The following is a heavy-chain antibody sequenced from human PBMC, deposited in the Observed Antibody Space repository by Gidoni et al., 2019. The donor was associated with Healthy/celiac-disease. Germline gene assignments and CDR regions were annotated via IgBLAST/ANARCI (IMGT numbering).Heavy chain of an antibody. V-gene: IGHV3-53*01. D-gene: IGHD6-13*01. CDR2: IYSGGST. Sequence: EVQLVESGGGLIQPGGSLRLSCAASGFTFSSNYMSWVRQAPGKGLEWVSVIYSGGSTYYADSVKGRFTISRDNSKNTLYLQMNSLRAEDTAVYYCAGSSSWYGFAFDIWGQGTMVTVSS. J-gene: IGHJ3*02. CDR3: AGSSSWYGFAFDI. CDR1: GFTFSSNY.